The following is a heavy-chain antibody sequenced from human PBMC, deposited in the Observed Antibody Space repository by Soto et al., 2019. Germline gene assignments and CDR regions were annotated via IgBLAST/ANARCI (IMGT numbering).Heavy chain of an antibody. CDR3: ARDVSPGSSGLYFDTFDI. D-gene: IGHD6-25*01. V-gene: IGHV3-7*05. CDR2: IRKDGSQR. CDR1: EFAFSSYW. Sequence: EVPLVESGGGLVQPGGSLTLSCAASEFAFSSYWMTWVRQAPGKGLELVANIRKDGSQRSYVDSVRCRFTISRDNSKNSLYLQMDSLRAADPALYFCARDVSPGSSGLYFDTFDIGGQGTMVTVSS. J-gene: IGHJ3*02.